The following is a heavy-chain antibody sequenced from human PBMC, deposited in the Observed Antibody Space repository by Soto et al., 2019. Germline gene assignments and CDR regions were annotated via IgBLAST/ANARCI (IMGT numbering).Heavy chain of an antibody. CDR1: GFTFSSYG. V-gene: IGHV3-33*01. CDR3: ASSVTTDAFDI. J-gene: IGHJ3*02. D-gene: IGHD4-17*01. Sequence: QVQLVESGGGVVQPGRSLRLSCAASGFTFSSYGMHWVRQAPGKGLEWVAVIWYDGSNKYYADSVKGRFTISRDNSKNTLYLQMSSLRAEDTAVYYCASSVTTDAFDIWGQGTMVTVS. CDR2: IWYDGSNK.